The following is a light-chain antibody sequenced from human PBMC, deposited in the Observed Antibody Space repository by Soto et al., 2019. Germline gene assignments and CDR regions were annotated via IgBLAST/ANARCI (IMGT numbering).Light chain of an antibody. CDR2: HAS. J-gene: IGKJ4*01. CDR1: RGVGHD. V-gene: IGKV1-6*01. CDR3: LQDYDNPLT. Sequence: AIQMTQSPSSLSASVGDTVTSTCRASRGVGHDLGWYQQKPGKAPKLLIYHASTLQSGVPSRFSGSGSGTDFTLTISSLQAEDFATYYCLQDYDNPLTFGGGNKVEI.